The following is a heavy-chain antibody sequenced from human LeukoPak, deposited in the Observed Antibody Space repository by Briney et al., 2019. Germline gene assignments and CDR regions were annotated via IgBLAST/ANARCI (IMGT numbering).Heavy chain of an antibody. D-gene: IGHD6-13*01. V-gene: IGHV3-23*01. J-gene: IGHJ4*02. CDR3: ARFIRAAPGKGYFDY. CDR1: GFIFSTYA. CDR2: ISGSGGST. Sequence: PSGGSLRLSCATSGFIFSTYALSWVRQAPGKGLEWASSISGSGGSTYHADSVKGRFTISRDSSKNTLYLQMNSLRAEDTAIYYCARFIRAAPGKGYFDYWGQGTLVTVSS.